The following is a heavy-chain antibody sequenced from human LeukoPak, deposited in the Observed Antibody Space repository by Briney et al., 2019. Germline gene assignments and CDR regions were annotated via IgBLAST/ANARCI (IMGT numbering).Heavy chain of an antibody. D-gene: IGHD6-13*01. CDR3: AKDALAAAGTQGGDY. CDR1: GFTFSSYW. CDR2: VSSDGNST. V-gene: IGHV3-74*01. J-gene: IGHJ4*02. Sequence: PGGSLRLSCAASGFTFSSYWMHWVRQAPGKGLVWVSRVSSDGNSTNYADSVKGRFTISRDNSKNTLSLQMNSLRAEDTALYYCAKDALAAAGTQGGDYWGQGTLVTVSS.